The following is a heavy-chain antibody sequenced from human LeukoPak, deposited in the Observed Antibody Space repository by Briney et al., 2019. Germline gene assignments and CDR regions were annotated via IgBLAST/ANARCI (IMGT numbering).Heavy chain of an antibody. CDR1: GFSFSSFG. CDR3: AREEWWLRGSYYFDY. D-gene: IGHD5-12*01. V-gene: IGHV3-30*04. Sequence: GGSLRLSCAASGFSFSSFGMHWVRQAPDKGLQWVAVISYDGSNKYYTDSVKGRFTISRDNSKNTLYLEMNSLRAEDTAVYYCAREEWWLRGSYYFDYWGQGTLVTVSS. J-gene: IGHJ4*02. CDR2: ISYDGSNK.